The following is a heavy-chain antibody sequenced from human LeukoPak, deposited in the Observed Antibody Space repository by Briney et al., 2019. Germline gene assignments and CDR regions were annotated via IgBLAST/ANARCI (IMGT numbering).Heavy chain of an antibody. CDR1: GFTFSSYA. V-gene: IGHV3-23*01. Sequence: SGGSLRLSCAASGFTFSSYAMSWVRQAPGKGLEWVSAISGSGGSTYYADSVKGRFTISRDNSKNTLYLQMNSLRAEDTAVYYCAKDPYYYDSSGYYDCWGQGTLVTVSS. D-gene: IGHD3-22*01. CDR3: AKDPYYYDSSGYYDC. J-gene: IGHJ4*02. CDR2: ISGSGGST.